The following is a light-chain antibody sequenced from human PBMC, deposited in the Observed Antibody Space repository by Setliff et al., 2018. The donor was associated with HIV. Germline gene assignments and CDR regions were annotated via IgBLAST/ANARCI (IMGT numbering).Light chain of an antibody. CDR3: SSYTTITTLK. V-gene: IGLV2-14*02. J-gene: IGLJ1*01. CDR2: EVN. Sequence: QSVLAQPASVSGSPGQSITISCTGTNSDVGSYNLVSWYQQHPGRAPKLIIYEVNKRPSEVSTRFSGSKSGYTASLTISGLQAEDEADYYCSSYTTITTLKFGTGTKVTVL. CDR1: NSDVGSYNL.